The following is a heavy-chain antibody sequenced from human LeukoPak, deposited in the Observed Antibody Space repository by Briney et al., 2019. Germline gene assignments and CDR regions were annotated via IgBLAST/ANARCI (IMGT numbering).Heavy chain of an antibody. CDR2: IWYDGGNR. V-gene: IGHV3-33*01. CDR3: ARQSDCTDVSCYRGAFDI. D-gene: IGHD2-15*01. Sequence: QPGGSLRLSCAASGFNFINYAMHWVRQAPGKGLEWVAVIWYDGGNRYYADSVKGRFTISRDTSEDTLFLQMNSLRAEDTAVYYCARQSDCTDVSCYRGAFDIWGQGTMITVSS. J-gene: IGHJ3*02. CDR1: GFNFINYA.